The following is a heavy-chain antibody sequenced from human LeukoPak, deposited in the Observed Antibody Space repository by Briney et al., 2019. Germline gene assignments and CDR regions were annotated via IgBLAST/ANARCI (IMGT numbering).Heavy chain of an antibody. J-gene: IGHJ4*02. CDR2: INHSGST. Sequence: AETLYLTCAVYGGSFSGYYWRWIRQPPGKGLEWIGEINHSGSTNYNPSVKSRVTISVDTSKNQLSLKMSSVTAADTAVYYCTITTGTTLGLMDYWGQGTLVTVSS. D-gene: IGHD1-1*01. CDR1: GGSFSGYY. V-gene: IGHV4-34*01. CDR3: TITTGTTLGLMDY.